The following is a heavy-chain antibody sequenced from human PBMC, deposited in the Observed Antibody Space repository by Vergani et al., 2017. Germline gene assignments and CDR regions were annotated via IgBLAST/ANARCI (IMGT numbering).Heavy chain of an antibody. V-gene: IGHV1-69*04. CDR2: IIPILGIA. Sequence: QVQLVQSGAEVKKPGSSVKVSCKASGGTFNNCAISWVRQAPGQGLEWMGRIIPILGIANYAQKFQGRVTITADKSTSTAYMELSSLGSEDTAVYYCARVPSDAENYYYYGMDGWGQGSTVTVSS. CDR1: GGTFNNCA. D-gene: IGHD1-14*01. CDR3: ARVPSDAENYYYYGMDG. J-gene: IGHJ6*01.